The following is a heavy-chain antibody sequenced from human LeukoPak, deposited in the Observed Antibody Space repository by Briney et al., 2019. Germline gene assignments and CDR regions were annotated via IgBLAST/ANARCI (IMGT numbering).Heavy chain of an antibody. D-gene: IGHD1-26*01. V-gene: IGHV3-30*04. J-gene: IGHJ4*02. CDR2: ISYDGSNK. Sequence: GGSLRLSCAASAFTFSSYAMHWVRQAPGKGLEWVAVISYDGSNKHYADPVKGRFTISRDNSKSTLYLQMNSLRAEDTAVYYCAREAHTWDSEYYFDYWGQGTLVTVSS. CDR1: AFTFSSYA. CDR3: AREAHTWDSEYYFDY.